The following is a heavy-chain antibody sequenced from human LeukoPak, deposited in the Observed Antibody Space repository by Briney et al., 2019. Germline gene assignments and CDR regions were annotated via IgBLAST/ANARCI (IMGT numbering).Heavy chain of an antibody. J-gene: IGHJ6*03. V-gene: IGHV3-21*01. CDR1: GFTFSRYS. Sequence: PGGFLRLSCAASGFTFSRYSMNWVRQAPGKGMEWVSSISSSRSNIYSADSVKGRFTISRDNAKNSLYLQMNSLRAEDTAVYYCARGCGGDCYYYMDVWGKGTTVIVSS. CDR2: ISSSRSNI. CDR3: ARGCGGDCYYYMDV. D-gene: IGHD2-21*01.